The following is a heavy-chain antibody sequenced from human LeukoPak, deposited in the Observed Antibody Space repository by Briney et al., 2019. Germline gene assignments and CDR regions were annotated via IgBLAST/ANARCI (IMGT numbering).Heavy chain of an antibody. CDR2: ISYDGSNK. CDR1: GFTFSSYR. CDR3: AKDQMIKFGGVTVGDAFDI. V-gene: IGHV3-30*18. D-gene: IGHD3-16*01. J-gene: IGHJ3*02. Sequence: PGGSLRLSCAASGFTFSSYRMHWLRQAPGKGLEWVAVISYDGSNKYYADSVKGRCSISRDNSKNTPYLQMNSLRAEETAVYYLAKDQMIKFGGVTVGDAFDIWGQGTMVTVSS.